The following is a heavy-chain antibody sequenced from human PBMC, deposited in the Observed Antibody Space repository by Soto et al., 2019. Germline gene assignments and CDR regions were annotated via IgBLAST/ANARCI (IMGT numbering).Heavy chain of an antibody. Sequence: GGSLRLSCAASGFTFSSYAMYWVRQAPGKGLEWVAVISYDGSNKYYADSVKGRFTISRDNSKNTLYLQMNSLRAEDTAVYYCARGGRELLYWYFDLWGRGTLVTVSS. J-gene: IGHJ2*01. V-gene: IGHV3-30-3*01. D-gene: IGHD1-26*01. CDR2: ISYDGSNK. CDR1: GFTFSSYA. CDR3: ARGGRELLYWYFDL.